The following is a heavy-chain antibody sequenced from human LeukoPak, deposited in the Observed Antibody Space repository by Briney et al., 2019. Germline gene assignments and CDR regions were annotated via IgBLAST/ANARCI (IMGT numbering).Heavy chain of an antibody. CDR2: IYYSGST. CDR1: GGSISSSSYY. V-gene: IGHV4-39*07. Sequence: SETLSLTCTVSGGSISSSSYYWGWIRQPPGKGLEWIGSIYYSGSTYYNPSLKSRVTISVDTSKNQFSLKLSSVTAADTAVYYCAKNIRLSSAFDIWGQGTMVTVSS. CDR3: AKNIRLSSAFDI. D-gene: IGHD2/OR15-2a*01. J-gene: IGHJ3*02.